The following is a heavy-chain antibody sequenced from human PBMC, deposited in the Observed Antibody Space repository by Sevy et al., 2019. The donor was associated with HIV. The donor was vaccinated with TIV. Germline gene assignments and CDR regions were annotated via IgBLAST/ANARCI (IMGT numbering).Heavy chain of an antibody. CDR2: IYYSGST. J-gene: IGHJ4*02. Sequence: SETLSLTCTVSGGSISSGGYYWSWIRQHPGKGLELIGYIYYSGSTYYNPSLKSRVTISVDTSKNQFSLKLSSVTAADTAVYYCARLYDSSGYYPDYWGQGTLVTVSS. D-gene: IGHD3-22*01. V-gene: IGHV4-31*03. CDR3: ARLYDSSGYYPDY. CDR1: GGSISSGGYY.